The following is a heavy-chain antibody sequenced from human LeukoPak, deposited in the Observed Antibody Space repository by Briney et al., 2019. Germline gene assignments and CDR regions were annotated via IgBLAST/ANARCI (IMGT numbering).Heavy chain of an antibody. CDR3: AGGANRSGYYYFDY. J-gene: IGHJ4*02. CDR2: IYTSVST. D-gene: IGHD3-22*01. CDR1: GGSISSYY. V-gene: IGHV4-4*07. Sequence: PSETLSLTCTVSGGSISSYYWSWIRQPAGKGLEWIGRIYTSVSTNYNPSLKSRVTMSVDTSKNQFSLKLSSVTAADTAVYYCAGGANRSGYYYFDYWGQGTLVTVSS.